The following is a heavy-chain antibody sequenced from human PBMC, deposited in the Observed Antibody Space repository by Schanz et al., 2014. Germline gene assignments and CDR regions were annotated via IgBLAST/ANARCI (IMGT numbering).Heavy chain of an antibody. V-gene: IGHV3-48*04. CDR3: ARLDSSSWYPRY. CDR2: ISSSGSYT. J-gene: IGHJ4*02. Sequence: EVHLLESGGGLVQPGGSLRVSCAASGFVFRTFAMYWVRQAPGKGLEWVSYISSSGSYTNYADSVKGRFTTSRDNGKKSMHLQMNSLRAEDTAVYYCARLDSSSWYPRYWGQGTLXTVSS. D-gene: IGHD6-13*01. CDR1: GFVFRTFA.